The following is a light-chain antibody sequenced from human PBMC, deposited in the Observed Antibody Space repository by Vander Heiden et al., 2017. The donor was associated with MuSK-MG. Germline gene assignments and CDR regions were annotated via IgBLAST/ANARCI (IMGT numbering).Light chain of an antibody. V-gene: IGKV1-39*01. CDR1: QSISRY. Sequence: DIQMTRSPSSRSASVGNRVTVTCRASQSISRYLNWYQQKPGKAPKLMIYAASRVTRGVTSRFSGSGSGKDFTRTTSRRQNEDFATYYWQQSYSTNLFGGGTKVEIK. J-gene: IGKJ4*01. CDR3: QQSYSTNL. CDR2: AAS.